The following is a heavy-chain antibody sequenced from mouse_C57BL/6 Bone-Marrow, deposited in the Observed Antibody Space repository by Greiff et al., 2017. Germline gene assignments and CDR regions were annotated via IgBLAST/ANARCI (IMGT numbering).Heavy chain of an antibody. V-gene: IGHV4-1*01. CDR2: INPDSSSI. J-gene: IGHJ1*03. CDR1: GFTFSRYW. CDR3: AKVFDV. Sequence: EVKLMESGGGLVQPGGSLKLSCAASGFTFSRYWMSWVRRAPGKGLEWIGEINPDSSSINYAPSLKDKFIISRDNAKNTLYLQMSNVRSEDTALYHSAKVFDVWGTGTTVTVSS.